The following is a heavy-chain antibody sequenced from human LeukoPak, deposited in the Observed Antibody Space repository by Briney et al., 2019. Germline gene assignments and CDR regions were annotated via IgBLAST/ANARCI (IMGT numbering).Heavy chain of an antibody. CDR2: ISYDGSNK. Sequence: PGGSLRLSCAASGFTFGHYWMSWVRQAPGKGLEWVAVISYDGSNKYYADSVKGRFTISRDNSKNTLYLQMNSLRAEDTAVYYCARVGATGEYFQHWGQGTLVTVSS. CDR1: GFTFGHYW. J-gene: IGHJ1*01. D-gene: IGHD1-26*01. CDR3: ARVGATGEYFQH. V-gene: IGHV3-30-3*01.